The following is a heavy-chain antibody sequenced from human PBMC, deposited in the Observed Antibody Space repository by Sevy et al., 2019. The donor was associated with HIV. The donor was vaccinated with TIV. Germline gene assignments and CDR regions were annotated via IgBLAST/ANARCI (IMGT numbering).Heavy chain of an antibody. CDR1: GGTFSSYA. Sequence: ASVKVSCKASGGTFSSYAISRVRQAPGQGLEWMGGIIPIFGTANYAQKFQGRVTVTADESTSTAYMELSSLRSEDTAVYYCARGLIATRRGGGYYFDYWGQGTLVTVSS. CDR3: ARGLIATRRGGGYYFDY. V-gene: IGHV1-69*13. J-gene: IGHJ4*02. D-gene: IGHD6-6*01. CDR2: IIPIFGTA.